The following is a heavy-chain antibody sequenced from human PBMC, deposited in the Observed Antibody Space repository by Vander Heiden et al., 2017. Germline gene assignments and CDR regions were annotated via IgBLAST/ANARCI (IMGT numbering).Heavy chain of an antibody. J-gene: IGHJ6*02. V-gene: IGHV3-9*01. CDR2: IGWNSDNI. CDR3: AKDVYCSGGSCHFGMDV. D-gene: IGHD2-15*01. CDR1: GFTFDDYA. Sequence: EAQLVESGGGLVQPGRSLRLSCPASGFTFDDYAMHWVRQAPGKGLEWVSGIGWNSDNIDYADSVKGRFTISRDNAKNSLYLQMNSLRPEDTALYYCAKDVYCSGGSCHFGMDVWGQGTTVTVSS.